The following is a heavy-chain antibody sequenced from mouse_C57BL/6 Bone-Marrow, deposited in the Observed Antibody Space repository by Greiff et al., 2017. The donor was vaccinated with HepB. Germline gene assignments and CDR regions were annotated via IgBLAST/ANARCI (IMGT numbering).Heavy chain of an antibody. CDR3: ARHDAISNYGGDFDY. CDR1: GYTFTEYT. V-gene: IGHV1-62-2*01. Sequence: QVQLKESGAELVKPGASVKLSCKASGYTFTEYTIHWVKQRSGQGLEWIGWFYPGSGSIKYNEKFKDKATLTADKSSSTVYMELSRLTSEDSAVYFCARHDAISNYGGDFDYWGQGTTLTVSS. J-gene: IGHJ2*01. D-gene: IGHD2-5*01. CDR2: FYPGSGSI.